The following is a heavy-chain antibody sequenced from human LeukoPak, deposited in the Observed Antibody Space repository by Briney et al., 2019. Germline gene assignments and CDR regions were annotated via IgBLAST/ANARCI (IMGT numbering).Heavy chain of an antibody. J-gene: IGHJ4*02. Sequence: ASVKVSCKASGGTFSSYAISWVRQAPGQGLEWMGRIIPILGIANCAQKFQGRVTITADKSTSTAYMELSSLRSEDTAVYYCACDILTGYYLVDYWGQGTLVTVSS. CDR2: IIPILGIA. CDR1: GGTFSSYA. CDR3: ACDILTGYYLVDY. V-gene: IGHV1-69*04. D-gene: IGHD3-9*01.